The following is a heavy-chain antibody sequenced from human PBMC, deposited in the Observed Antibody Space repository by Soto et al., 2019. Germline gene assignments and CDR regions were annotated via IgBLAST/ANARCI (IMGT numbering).Heavy chain of an antibody. V-gene: IGHV3-23*01. Sequence: PGGSLRLSCAASGFTFNNYAMSWVRQAPGKGLEWVSAISGSGGSTYYADSVKGRFTISRDNSKKTLYLQMNSLRAEDTAVYYCAKDVYCISSSCYGDYFDYWGQGTLVTVSS. CDR3: AKDVYCISSSCYGDYFDY. CDR2: ISGSGGST. J-gene: IGHJ4*02. CDR1: GFTFNNYA. D-gene: IGHD2-2*01.